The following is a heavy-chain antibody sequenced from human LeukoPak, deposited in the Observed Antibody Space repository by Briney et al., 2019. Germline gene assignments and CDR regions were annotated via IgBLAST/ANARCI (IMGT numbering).Heavy chain of an antibody. CDR3: ARDSGYDSLDY. J-gene: IGHJ4*02. CDR1: GGSISSTHW. CDR2: IYHSGST. Sequence: PSGTLSLTCAVSGGSISSTHWWNWVRQPPGEGLEWIGEIYHSGSTNYNPSLKSRVTISVDTSKNQFSLKLSSVTAADTAVYYCARDSGYDSLDYWSQGTLVTVSS. V-gene: IGHV4-4*02. D-gene: IGHD5-12*01.